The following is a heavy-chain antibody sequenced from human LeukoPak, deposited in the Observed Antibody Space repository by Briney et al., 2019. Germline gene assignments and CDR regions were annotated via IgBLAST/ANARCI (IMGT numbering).Heavy chain of an antibody. CDR3: ARGYCSGGSCYHFDS. J-gene: IGHJ4*02. CDR1: GYTFTGYY. Sequence: ASVKVSCKASGYTFTGYYMHWVRQAPGQGLEWMGWINPNSGGTNYAQTFQGRVTMTRDTSISTAYMELTRLKSDDTAVYYCARGYCSGGSCYHFDSWGQGTLVTVSS. D-gene: IGHD2-15*01. CDR2: INPNSGGT. V-gene: IGHV1-2*02.